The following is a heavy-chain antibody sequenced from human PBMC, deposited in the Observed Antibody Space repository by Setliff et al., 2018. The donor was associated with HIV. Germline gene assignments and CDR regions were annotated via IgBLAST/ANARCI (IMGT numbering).Heavy chain of an antibody. CDR1: GGSISSSSYY. J-gene: IGHJ4*02. V-gene: IGHV4-39*01. CDR3: ARHAIVDTAGRGFDY. Sequence: SETLSLTCAVSGGSISSSSYYWGWIRQPPGKGLEWCGSIYYSGSTYYIPSLKSRVTISVDTSQNQFSLQLSSVTATDTAVYYCARHAIVDTAGRGFDYWGQGTLVTVSS. D-gene: IGHD5-18*01. CDR2: IYYSGST.